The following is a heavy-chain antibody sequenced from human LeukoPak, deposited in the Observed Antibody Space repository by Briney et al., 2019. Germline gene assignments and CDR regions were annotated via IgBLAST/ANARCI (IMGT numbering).Heavy chain of an antibody. CDR3: AGRYCSGGSCYFSKDAFDI. J-gene: IGHJ3*02. D-gene: IGHD2-15*01. CDR2: INHSGST. V-gene: IGHV4-34*01. CDR1: GGSFSGYY. Sequence: SETLSLTCAVYGGSFSGYYCSWIRQPPGKGLEWIGEINHSGSTNYNPSLKSRVTISVDTSKNQFSLKLSSVTAADTAVYYCAGRYCSGGSCYFSKDAFDIWGQGTMVTVSS.